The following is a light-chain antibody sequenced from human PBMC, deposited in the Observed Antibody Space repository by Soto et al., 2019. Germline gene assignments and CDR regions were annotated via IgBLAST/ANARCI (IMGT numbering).Light chain of an antibody. CDR3: QQHDNFPT. Sequence: DIQLTQSPSTLSASVGDRVTITCRASQGISIYLNWFQQKPGKAPKLLIYDASNLQTGVPSRFSGSGSGTDFTSIISRLQPEDIATYYCQQHDNFPTFGQGTRLEIK. V-gene: IGKV1-33*01. J-gene: IGKJ5*01. CDR1: QGISIY. CDR2: DAS.